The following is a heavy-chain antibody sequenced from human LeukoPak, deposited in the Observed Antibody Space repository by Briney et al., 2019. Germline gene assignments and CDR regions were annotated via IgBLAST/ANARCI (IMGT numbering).Heavy chain of an antibody. Sequence: SQTLSLTCTVSGASFNSDDQYWNWIRQSPGKGLEWIGSIHPSGMLYNNPSLESRVTMSRATSKNQFSLNLNSVTAADTAVYYCARTFLGYCSSTSCYYYYYMDVWGKGTTVTVSS. CDR1: GASFNSDDQY. J-gene: IGHJ6*03. D-gene: IGHD2-2*01. CDR3: ARTFLGYCSSTSCYYYYYMDV. CDR2: IHPSGML. V-gene: IGHV4-31*03.